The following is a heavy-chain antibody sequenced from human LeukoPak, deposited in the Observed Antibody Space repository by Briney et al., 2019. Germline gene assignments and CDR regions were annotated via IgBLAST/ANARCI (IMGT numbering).Heavy chain of an antibody. D-gene: IGHD2-2*01. J-gene: IGHJ4*02. Sequence: PGGSLRLSCAASGFTFSSYGMHWVRQAPGKGLEWVAFIRYDGSNKYYADSVKGRFTISRDNSKNTLYLQMNSLRAEDTAVYYCARDPYCSSTSCYEDSFDYWGQGTLVTVSS. CDR2: IRYDGSNK. V-gene: IGHV3-30*02. CDR1: GFTFSSYG. CDR3: ARDPYCSSTSCYEDSFDY.